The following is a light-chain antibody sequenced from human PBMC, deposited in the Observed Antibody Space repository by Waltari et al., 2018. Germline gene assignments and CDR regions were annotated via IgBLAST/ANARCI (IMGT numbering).Light chain of an antibody. V-gene: IGLV3-9*01. CDR1: NIGSKN. CDR2: RGS. Sequence: SYEVTQSLSVSVALGQTAKITCGGDNIGSKNVHWYPQKPGQAPVLVLYRGSTRPSGIPGRFSGSNSGNTATLTISGVQGGDEGDYYCQVWDASSASVVFGGGSQLTVL. CDR3: QVWDASSASVV. J-gene: IGLJ2*01.